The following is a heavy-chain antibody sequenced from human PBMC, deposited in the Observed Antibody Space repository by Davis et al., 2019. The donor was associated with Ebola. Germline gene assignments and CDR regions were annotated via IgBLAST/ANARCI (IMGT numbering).Heavy chain of an antibody. CDR1: GFTFSSYG. CDR2: ISYDGSNK. D-gene: IGHD3-3*01. CDR3: AKDLASYYDFWSGYFV. J-gene: IGHJ4*02. Sequence: GGSLRLSCAASGFTFSSYGMHWVRQAPGKGLEWVAVISYDGSNKYYADSVKGRFTISRDNSKNTLYLQMNSLRAEDTAVYYCAKDLASYYDFWSGYFVWGQGTLVTVSS. V-gene: IGHV3-30*18.